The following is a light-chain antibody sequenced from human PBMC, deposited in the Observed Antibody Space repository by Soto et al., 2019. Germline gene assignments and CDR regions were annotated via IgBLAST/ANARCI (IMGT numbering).Light chain of an antibody. V-gene: IGLV2-23*02. J-gene: IGLJ2*01. CDR3: CSYAGSSTFDVV. Sequence: QSAPTQPASVSGSPGQSITISCTGTSSDVGSYNLVSWYQQHPGKAPKLMIYEVSKRPSGVSNRFSGSKSGNTASLTISGLQAEDEADYYCCSYAGSSTFDVVFGGGTKLTVL. CDR2: EVS. CDR1: SSDVGSYNL.